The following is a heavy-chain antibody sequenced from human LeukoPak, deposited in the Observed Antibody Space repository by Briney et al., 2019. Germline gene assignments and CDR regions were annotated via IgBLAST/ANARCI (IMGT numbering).Heavy chain of an antibody. CDR2: ISYDGGNR. CDR1: GFIFNNYA. D-gene: IGHD4/OR15-4a*01. J-gene: IGHJ4*02. CDR3: ARGLTLFDY. Sequence: GGSLRLSCAASGFIFNNYALHWVRQAPGKGLEWLAVISYDGGNRYYADAIKGRFTISRDNSTNTLYLQMNSLRAEDTAVYYCARGLTLFDYWGQGTLVTVSS. V-gene: IGHV3-30-3*01.